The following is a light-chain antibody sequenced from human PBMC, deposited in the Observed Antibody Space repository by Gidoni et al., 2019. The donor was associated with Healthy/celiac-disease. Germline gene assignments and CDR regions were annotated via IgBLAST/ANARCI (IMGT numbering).Light chain of an antibody. CDR1: RSDVGGYNY. J-gene: IGLJ2*01. CDR3: SSYTSSSTLV. CDR2: DVT. V-gene: IGLV2-14*03. Sequence: QSALTQSACVSVSPGQSITISCTGTRSDVGGYNYVSWYQQHPGKAPKLVIYDVTNRPSGVSNRFSGSKSGNTASLTISGLQAEDEADYYCSSYTSSSTLVFGGGTKLTVL.